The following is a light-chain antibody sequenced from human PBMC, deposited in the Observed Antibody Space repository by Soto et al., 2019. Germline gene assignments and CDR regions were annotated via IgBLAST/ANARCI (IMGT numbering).Light chain of an antibody. Sequence: EIVMRLSPATLAVSPGERATLFYRACQGVTPNFAWYQQKSGQSPRLLIYDVSTRATGVPARLSGTGSETDFTLTISGLQSEDSAVYFCQQRSNWPDAFGQGTRLE. CDR3: QQRSNWPDA. V-gene: IGKV3-15*01. CDR1: QGVTPN. CDR2: DVS. J-gene: IGKJ5*01.